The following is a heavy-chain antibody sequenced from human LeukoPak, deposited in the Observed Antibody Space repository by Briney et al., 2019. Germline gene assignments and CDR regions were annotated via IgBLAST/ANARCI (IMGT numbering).Heavy chain of an antibody. J-gene: IGHJ5*02. D-gene: IGHD3-10*01. CDR1: GYTFTDYY. CDR3: ARDGPLSRPTSNTMVRGATSSPLTYLSFDP. V-gene: IGHV1-46*01. CDR2: INPSGGST. Sequence: ASVRVSCKASGYTFTDYYIHWVRQAPGQGLEWMGIINPSGGSTSYAQKFQGRVTMTRDTSTSTVYMELSSLRSEDTAVYYCARDGPLSRPTSNTMVRGATSSPLTYLSFDPWGQGTLVTVSS.